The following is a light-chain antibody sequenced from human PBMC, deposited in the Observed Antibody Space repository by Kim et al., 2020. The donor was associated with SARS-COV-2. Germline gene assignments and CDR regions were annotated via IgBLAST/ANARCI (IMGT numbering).Light chain of an antibody. CDR1: NIGSKS. CDR3: QVWDYSSDHVV. V-gene: IGLV3-21*03. CDR2: DDS. Sequence: SYELTQAPSVSVAPGKTATITCGGNNIGSKSVHWYQQKPGQAPVLVVYDDSDRPSGIPERFSGSNSGNTATLTISRVEAGDEADYYCQVWDYSSDHVVFGGGTQLTVL. J-gene: IGLJ2*01.